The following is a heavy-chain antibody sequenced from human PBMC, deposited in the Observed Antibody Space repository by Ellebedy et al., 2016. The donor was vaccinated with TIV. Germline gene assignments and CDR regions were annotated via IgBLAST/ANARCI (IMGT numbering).Heavy chain of an antibody. CDR3: ARDIPQRPNPARFDP. CDR2: VNSDGSST. Sequence: GESLKISCAASGLTFSSYWMHWVRQAPGKGLVWVSRVNSDGSSTTYADSVKGRFTISRDNAKHTLYLQMNSLRAEDTAVYYCARDIPQRPNPARFDPWGQGTLVTVSS. CDR1: GLTFSSYW. V-gene: IGHV3-74*01. D-gene: IGHD1-1*01. J-gene: IGHJ5*02.